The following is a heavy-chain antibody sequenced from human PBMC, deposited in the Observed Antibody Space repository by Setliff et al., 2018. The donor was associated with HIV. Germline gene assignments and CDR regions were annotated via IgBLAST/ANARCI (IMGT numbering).Heavy chain of an antibody. CDR2: VYHSGST. CDR3: AGRIATAAYYFDY. CDR1: GYSFSNGYY. J-gene: IGHJ4*02. V-gene: IGHV4-38-2*01. D-gene: IGHD6-13*01. Sequence: SETLSLTCAVFGYSFSNGYYWGWIRQPPGKGPEWIGSVYHSGSTYYNPSLKSRVSISVDTSKNQFSLELRSVTAADTAVYYCAGRIATAAYYFDYWGRGTLVTVSS.